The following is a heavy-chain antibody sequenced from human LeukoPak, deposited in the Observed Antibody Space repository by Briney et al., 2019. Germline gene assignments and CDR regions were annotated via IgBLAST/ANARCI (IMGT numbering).Heavy chain of an antibody. CDR2: ISAYNGNT. J-gene: IGHJ4*02. CDR1: GYTFTSYG. D-gene: IGHD7-27*01. Sequence: GASVKVSCKASGYTFTSYGISWVRQAPGQGLEWMGWISAYNGNTNYAQKFQGRVTMTRSTSLNTAYMELSSLRSEDTAEYYCARAPRNWGFDYWGQGTLVTVPS. V-gene: IGHV1-18*01. CDR3: ARAPRNWGFDY.